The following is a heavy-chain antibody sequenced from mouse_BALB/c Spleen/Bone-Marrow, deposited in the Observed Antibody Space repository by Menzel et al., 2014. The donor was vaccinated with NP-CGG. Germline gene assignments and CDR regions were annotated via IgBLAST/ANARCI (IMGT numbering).Heavy chain of an antibody. CDR1: GYAFVNYW. CDR2: ISPGDGDT. D-gene: IGHD2-10*01. J-gene: IGHJ4*01. CDR3: ARDSTSHPYNTRDH. V-gene: IGHV1-80*01. Sequence: VQLQQSGAELVRPGSSVKISCKVSGYAFVNYWMNWVLPRPGQGLEWIGGISPGDGDTNYNGKFKGKVALTAAPSSSTAYMQLSSLTSEDSAVYFCARDSTSHPYNTRDHWGQGTSVTVSS.